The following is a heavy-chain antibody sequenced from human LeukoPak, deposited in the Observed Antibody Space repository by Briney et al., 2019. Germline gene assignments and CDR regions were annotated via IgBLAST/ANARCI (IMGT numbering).Heavy chain of an antibody. CDR1: GYTFTSYS. J-gene: IGHJ4*02. D-gene: IGHD6-13*01. Sequence: ASVTVSCKASGYTFTSYSINWVRQAPGRGVEGLGWISAYNGNTKYAQKLQGRVTITADESTSTAYMEVSSLRSEDTAVYYCARASDMHSSSWYYFDYWGQGTLVTVSS. V-gene: IGHV1-18*01. CDR3: ARASDMHSSSWYYFDY. CDR2: ISAYNGNT.